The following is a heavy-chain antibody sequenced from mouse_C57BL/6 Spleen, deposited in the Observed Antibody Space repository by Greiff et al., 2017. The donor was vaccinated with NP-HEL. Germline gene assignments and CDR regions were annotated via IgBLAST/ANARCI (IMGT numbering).Heavy chain of an antibody. J-gene: IGHJ2*01. D-gene: IGHD2-3*01. CDR2: IHPNSGST. V-gene: IGHV1-64*01. Sequence: VQLQESGAELVKPGASVKLSCKASGYTFTSYWMHWVKQRPGQGLEWIGMIHPNSGSTNYNEKFKSKATLTVDKSSSTAYMQLSSLTSEDSAVYYCARDGYFDYWGQGTTLTVSS. CDR1: GYTFTSYW. CDR3: ARDGYFDY.